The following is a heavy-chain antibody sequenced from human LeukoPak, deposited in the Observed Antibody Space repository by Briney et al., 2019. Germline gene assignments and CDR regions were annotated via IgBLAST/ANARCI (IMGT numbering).Heavy chain of an antibody. J-gene: IGHJ4*02. CDR2: IYYSGST. V-gene: IGHV4-39*01. D-gene: IGHD5-24*01. CDR3: VRLDAAAGRYLQFYY. Sequence: PSETLSLTCTVSGGSISSSNYYWGWIRQPPGKGLEWIGSIYYSGSTYYNPSLKSRVTISVDTSKNQFSLKLSSVTAADTAVYYCVRLDAAAGRYLQFYYWGQGTLVTVSS. CDR1: GGSISSSNYY.